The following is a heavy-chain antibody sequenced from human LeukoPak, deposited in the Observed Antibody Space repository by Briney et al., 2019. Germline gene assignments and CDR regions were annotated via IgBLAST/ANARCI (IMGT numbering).Heavy chain of an antibody. CDR2: IGGGGGVT. V-gene: IGHV3-23*01. CDR1: GFTFSTYG. Sequence: GGSLRLSCAASGFTFSTYGMSWVRQPPGKGLEWVSGIGGGGGVTYYADSVKGRFTISRDNSKNTLFLQMNGLRAEDTAVYYCANGMRNLSDYWGQGTLVTVSS. CDR3: ANGMRNLSDY. D-gene: IGHD1-7*01. J-gene: IGHJ4*02.